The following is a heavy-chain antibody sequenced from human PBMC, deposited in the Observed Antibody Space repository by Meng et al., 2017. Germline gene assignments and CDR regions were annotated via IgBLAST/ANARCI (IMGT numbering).Heavy chain of an antibody. CDR3: ASMGY. CDR1: GFTFSSYA. CDR2: ISYDGSNK. V-gene: IGHV3-30*15. D-gene: IGHD3-10*01. J-gene: IGHJ4*02. Sequence: QVQLVESGGGVVRPGRSLRLSCAASGFTFSSYAMHWVRQAPGKGLEWVAVISYDGSNKYYADSVKGRFTTSRDNSKNTLYLQMSSLRAEDTAVYYCASMGYWGQGTLVTVSS.